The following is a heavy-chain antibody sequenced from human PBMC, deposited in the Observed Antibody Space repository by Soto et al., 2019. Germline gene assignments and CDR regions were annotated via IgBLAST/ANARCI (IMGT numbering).Heavy chain of an antibody. V-gene: IGHV4-59*01. CDR1: GDSISNYY. CDR2: IYYSGST. CDR3: ARGSRRDGYTYRPPNY. Sequence: SETLSLTCTVSGDSISNYYWNWIRQPPGKGLECIGYIYYSGSTNYNPSLQSRVTISVDTSKNQFSLNLSSVTAADTAVYYCARGSRRDGYTYRPPNYWGQGTLVTVSS. J-gene: IGHJ4*02. D-gene: IGHD5-12*01.